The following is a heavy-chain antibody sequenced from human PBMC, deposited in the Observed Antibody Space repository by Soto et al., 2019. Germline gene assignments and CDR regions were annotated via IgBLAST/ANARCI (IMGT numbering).Heavy chain of an antibody. V-gene: IGHV4-31*03. CDR1: GGSISSGGYY. CDR2: NYYSGIT. CDR3: ARGSSIAGLYYGMDV. J-gene: IGHJ6*02. Sequence: NPSETLSLTCTVSGGSISSGGYYWPWIRQHPGKGLEWIGYNYYSGITYYNPSLKSRVTISLDTSKNQFSLKLSSVTAADTAVYYCARGSSIAGLYYGMDVWGQGTTVTVSS. D-gene: IGHD6-6*01.